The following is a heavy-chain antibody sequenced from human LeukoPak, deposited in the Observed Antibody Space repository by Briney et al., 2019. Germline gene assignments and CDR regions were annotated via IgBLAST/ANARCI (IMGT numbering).Heavy chain of an antibody. CDR2: IWYDGSNK. CDR1: GFTFNTYA. D-gene: IGHD5-24*01. Sequence: PGGSLRLSCAASGFTFNTYALHWVRQAPGKGLEWVAVIWYDGSNKYYADSVKGRFTISRDNSKNTLYLQMNSLRAEDTAVYYCARDVEGFDYWGQGTLVTVSS. J-gene: IGHJ4*02. V-gene: IGHV3-33*08. CDR3: ARDVEGFDY.